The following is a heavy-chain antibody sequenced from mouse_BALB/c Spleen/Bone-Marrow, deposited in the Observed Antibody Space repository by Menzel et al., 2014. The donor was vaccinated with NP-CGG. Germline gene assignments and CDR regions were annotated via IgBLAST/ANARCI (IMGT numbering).Heavy chain of an antibody. CDR3: ARSLSVVTPMDY. D-gene: IGHD1-1*01. J-gene: IGHJ4*01. Sequence: QVQLQQSGPELVRPGASVKISCEASGYEFSDSWMNWVKQRPGQGLEWIGRIYPGDGDSIYNGKFKGKATLTSDRFSSTAYMQLSGLTSVDSAVYFCARSLSVVTPMDYWGQGTSVTVSS. CDR1: GYEFSDSW. CDR2: IYPGDGDS. V-gene: IGHV1-82*01.